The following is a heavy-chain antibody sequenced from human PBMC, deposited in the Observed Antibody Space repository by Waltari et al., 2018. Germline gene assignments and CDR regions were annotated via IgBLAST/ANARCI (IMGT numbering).Heavy chain of an antibody. J-gene: IGHJ3*02. CDR2: IYHSGNL. D-gene: IGHD2-15*01. V-gene: IGHV4-38-2*01. CDR3: ARVSMGSITSSDAFEI. CDR1: GYSISSGYY. Sequence: QVQLQESGPGLVKPSETLSLTCAVSGYSISSGYYWGWIRQPPGKGLEWIGSIYHSGNLYYNPSLKSRVTLSLDTSKNQFSLKLTSVTAADTAVYYCARVSMGSITSSDAFEIWGQGTMVTVSS.